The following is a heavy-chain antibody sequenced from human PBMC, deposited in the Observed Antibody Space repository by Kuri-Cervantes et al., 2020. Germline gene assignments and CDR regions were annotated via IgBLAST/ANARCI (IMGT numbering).Heavy chain of an antibody. Sequence: GGSLRLSCAASGFIFSSYWMSWVRQAPGKGLEWVANINQEGSEKYYVDSVKGRFTISRDNAKKSVYLQMNSLRAEDTAVYYCAKSRGLVRHGMDVWGQGTTVTVSS. V-gene: IGHV3-7*01. CDR2: INQEGSEK. CDR3: AKSRGLVRHGMDV. D-gene: IGHD3/OR15-3a*01. CDR1: GFIFSSYW. J-gene: IGHJ6*02.